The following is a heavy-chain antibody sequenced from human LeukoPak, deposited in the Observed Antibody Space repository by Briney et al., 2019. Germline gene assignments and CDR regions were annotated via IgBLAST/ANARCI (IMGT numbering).Heavy chain of an antibody. CDR1: GGSISSSSYY. CDR2: IHHSGST. Sequence: SETLSLTCTVSGGSISSSSYYWGWIRQPPGKGLEWIGYIHHSGSTNYNPSLKSRVTISVDTSKNQFSLKMSSVTAADTAVYYCARGTAITGYYSDYWGQGTLVTVSS. CDR3: ARGTAITGYYSDY. J-gene: IGHJ4*02. V-gene: IGHV4-61*05. D-gene: IGHD1-20*01.